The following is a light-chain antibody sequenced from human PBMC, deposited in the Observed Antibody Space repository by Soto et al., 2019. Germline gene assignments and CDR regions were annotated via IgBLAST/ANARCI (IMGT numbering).Light chain of an antibody. CDR1: QSLANSF. CDR2: DTS. Sequence: EFVLTQSPGTLSLSPGDRATLSCRASQSLANSFIAWYQQKPGQAPRLLIYDTSSRASGIPDRFSGSGSGTHFTLTISRLEPGDFAVYYCQHFGGTTFTFGQGTRLEIK. J-gene: IGKJ5*01. V-gene: IGKV3-20*01. CDR3: QHFGGTTFT.